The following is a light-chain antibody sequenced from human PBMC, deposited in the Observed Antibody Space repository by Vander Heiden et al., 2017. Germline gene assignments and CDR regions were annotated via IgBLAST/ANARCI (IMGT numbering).Light chain of an antibody. CDR1: QSVSSN. V-gene: IGKV3-15*01. Sequence: EIVMMQSPATLSVSPGERATLSCRASQSVSSNLAWYQQKPGQAPRLLIYGASTRATGIPARFSGSGYGTEFTLTISSRQSEDFAVYYCQQHYNWPPYTFGQGTKLEIK. CDR3: QQHYNWPPYT. CDR2: GAS. J-gene: IGKJ2*01.